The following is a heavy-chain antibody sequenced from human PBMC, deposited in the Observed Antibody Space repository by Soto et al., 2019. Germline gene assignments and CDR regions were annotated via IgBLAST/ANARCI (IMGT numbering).Heavy chain of an antibody. Sequence: QVQLVESGGGVVQPGRSLRLSCAASGFTFSSYGMHWVRQAPGKGLEWVAVIWYDGSNKYYADSVKGRFTISRDNSKNTLYLQMNSLRAEDTAVYYCARGGRAVAGPDYWGQGTLVTVSS. D-gene: IGHD6-19*01. CDR2: IWYDGSNK. V-gene: IGHV3-33*01. CDR3: ARGGRAVAGPDY. CDR1: GFTFSSYG. J-gene: IGHJ4*02.